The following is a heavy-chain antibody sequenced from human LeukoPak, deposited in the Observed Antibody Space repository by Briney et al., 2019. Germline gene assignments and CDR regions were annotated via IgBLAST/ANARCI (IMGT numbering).Heavy chain of an antibody. J-gene: IGHJ5*02. CDR2: TYYRSKWNN. Sequence: PSQTLSLTCGISGDSVSNNSAAWNWLRQSPSRGLECLGRTYYRSKWNNDYAVSVKSRMIIHPDTSKNQFSLHLNSVTPEDTAVYYCARRLTQYDCFDPWGQGILVTVSS. V-gene: IGHV6-1*01. CDR3: ARRLTQYDCFDP. CDR1: GDSVSNNSAA. D-gene: IGHD2-2*01.